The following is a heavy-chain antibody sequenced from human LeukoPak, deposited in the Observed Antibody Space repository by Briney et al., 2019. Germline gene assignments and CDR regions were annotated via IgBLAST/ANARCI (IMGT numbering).Heavy chain of an antibody. D-gene: IGHD5-18*01. CDR3: ASKRGYSYGSSTWFDP. J-gene: IGHJ5*02. V-gene: IGHV4-30-2*01. CDR1: GGSISSGGYS. Sequence: SETLSLTCAASGGSISSGGYSWSWIRQPPGKGLEWIGYIYHSGSTYYNPSLKSRVTISVDRSKNQFSLKLSSVTAADTAVYYCASKRGYSYGSSTWFDPWGQGTLVTVSS. CDR2: IYHSGST.